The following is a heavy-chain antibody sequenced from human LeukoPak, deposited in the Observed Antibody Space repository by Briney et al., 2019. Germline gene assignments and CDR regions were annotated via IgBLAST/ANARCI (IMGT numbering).Heavy chain of an antibody. D-gene: IGHD3-9*01. CDR2: ISSSGSTI. CDR1: GFTFSSYG. Sequence: GGSLRLSCAASGFTFSSYGMSWLRQAPGKGLEWVSYISSSGSTIYYADSVKGGFTISRDNAKNSLYLQMNSLRAEDTAVYYCARVDGGYDILTVYCPDYWGQGALVTVSS. CDR3: ARVDGGYDILTVYCPDY. V-gene: IGHV3-48*03. J-gene: IGHJ4*02.